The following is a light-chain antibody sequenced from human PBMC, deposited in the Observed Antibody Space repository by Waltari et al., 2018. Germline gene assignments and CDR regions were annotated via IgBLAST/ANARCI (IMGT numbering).Light chain of an antibody. CDR3: QQSSGIPYT. CDR1: QSISSY. Sequence: DIQMTQSPSSLSASVGDRVTITCRASQSISSYLNWYQQKPGKAPKLLIYAASSLQSGVPSRFSGSGSGTDFTLTISSLEPEDFAVYYCQQSSGIPYTFGQGTKLEIK. CDR2: AAS. J-gene: IGKJ2*01. V-gene: IGKV1-39*01.